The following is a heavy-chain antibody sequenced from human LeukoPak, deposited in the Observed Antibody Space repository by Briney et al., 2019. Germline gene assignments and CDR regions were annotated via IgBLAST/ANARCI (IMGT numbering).Heavy chain of an antibody. J-gene: IGHJ4*02. CDR1: GGSISSSSYY. CDR2: IYYSGST. CDR3: ARVGEYSSSN. D-gene: IGHD6-6*01. V-gene: IGHV4-39*07. Sequence: SETLSLTCTVSGGSISSSSYYWGWIRQPPGKGLEWIGSIYYSGSTYYNPSLKSRVTISVDTSKNQFSLKLSSVTAADTAVYYCARVGEYSSSNWGQGTLVTVSS.